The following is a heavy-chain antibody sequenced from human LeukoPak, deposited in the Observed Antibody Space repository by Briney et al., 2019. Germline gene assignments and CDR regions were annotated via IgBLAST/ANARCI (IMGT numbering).Heavy chain of an antibody. V-gene: IGHV3-23*01. CDR2: ITPSGDIT. CDR3: AKDPYDYYDSSGYYYEPYFDY. J-gene: IGHJ4*02. Sequence: GGSLRLSCAASGFIFSSHGMNWVRQAPGKGLEWVSGITPSGDITYYADSVKGRFTISRDNSKNTLYLQMNSLRAEDTAVYYCAKDPYDYYDSSGYYYEPYFDYWGQGTLVTVSS. CDR1: GFIFSSHG. D-gene: IGHD3-22*01.